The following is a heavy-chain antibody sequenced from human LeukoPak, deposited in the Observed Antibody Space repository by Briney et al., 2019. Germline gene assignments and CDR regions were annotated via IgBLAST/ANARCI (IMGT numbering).Heavy chain of an antibody. Sequence: GGSLRLSCATSGFTFNEYSMNWVRQAPGKGLEWVSSIISGSGNIYYADSVKGRFTISRDNAKNSLYLQMNSLRADDTAVYYCARDRWELPHYYYYGLDVWGQGTTVTVSS. CDR2: IISGSGNI. CDR1: GFTFNEYS. CDR3: ARDRWELPHYYYYGLDV. J-gene: IGHJ6*02. D-gene: IGHD1-26*01. V-gene: IGHV3-21*01.